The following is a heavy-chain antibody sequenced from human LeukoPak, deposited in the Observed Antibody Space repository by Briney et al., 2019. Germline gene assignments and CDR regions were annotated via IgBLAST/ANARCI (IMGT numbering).Heavy chain of an antibody. CDR1: GYTFTSYD. D-gene: IGHD1-26*01. J-gene: IGHJ4*02. V-gene: IGHV1-8*01. CDR2: MNPNSGNT. CDR3: ARVPVGSIVGATWTPDY. Sequence: ASVKVSCKASGYTFTSYDINWVRQATGQGLEWMGWMNPNSGNTGYAQKFQGRVTMTRNTSTSTAYMELSSLRSEDTAVYYCARVPVGSIVGATWTPDYWGQGTLVTVSS.